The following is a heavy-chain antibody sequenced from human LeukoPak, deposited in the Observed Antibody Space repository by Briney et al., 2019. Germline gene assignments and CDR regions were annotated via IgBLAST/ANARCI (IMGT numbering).Heavy chain of an antibody. D-gene: IGHD2-15*01. J-gene: IGHJ4*01. CDR2: IKQDGSEK. CDR3: ARDSIYCSGGSCYPNY. V-gene: IGHV3-7*01. CDR1: GFTFRSDC. Sequence: PGGSLRLSCAVSGFTFRSDCISCVRQAPGKGLGWVANIKQDGSEKYYVDSVKGRFTISIDNAKNSLYLQMNSLRAEDTAVYYCARDSIYCSGGSCYPNYWGHGTLVTVSS.